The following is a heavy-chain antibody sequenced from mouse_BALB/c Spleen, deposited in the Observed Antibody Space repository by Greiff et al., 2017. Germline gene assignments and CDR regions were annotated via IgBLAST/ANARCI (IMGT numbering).Heavy chain of an antibody. CDR2: IYPGDGDT. Sequence: QVQLQQSGAELARPGASVKLSCKASGYTFTSYWMQWVKQRPGQGLEWIGAIYPGDGDTRYTQKFKGKATLTADKSSSTAYMQLSSLASEDSAVYYCARGGDGYYDWYFDVWGAGTTVTVSS. D-gene: IGHD2-3*01. J-gene: IGHJ1*01. CDR1: GYTFTSYW. V-gene: IGHV1-87*01. CDR3: ARGGDGYYDWYFDV.